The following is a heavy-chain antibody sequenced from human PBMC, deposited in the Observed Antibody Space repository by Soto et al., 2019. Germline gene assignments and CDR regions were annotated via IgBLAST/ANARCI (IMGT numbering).Heavy chain of an antibody. V-gene: IGHV4-30-2*01. CDR2: IYHSGST. Sequence: QLQLQESGSGLVKPSQTLSLTCAVSGGSISSGGYSWSWIRQPPGKGLEWIGYIYHSGSTYYNPSLKSRVTISVDRSNNQIPLKLRAVTAADTAVYYCARLGYWSGGSCYPDYWGQGTLVTVSS. J-gene: IGHJ4*02. CDR3: ARLGYWSGGSCYPDY. CDR1: GGSISSGGYS. D-gene: IGHD2-15*01.